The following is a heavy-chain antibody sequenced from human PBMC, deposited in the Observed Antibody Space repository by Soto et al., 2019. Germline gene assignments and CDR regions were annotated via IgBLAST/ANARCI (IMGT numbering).Heavy chain of an antibody. CDR3: AREGEPYSSGCRNCGAYDF. V-gene: IGHV3-7*01. Sequence: EVQLVESGGGLVQPGGSLRLSCAASGFSFSSYWMSWVRQAPGKGLEWVANIKQDGSETDYVQSVKGRFTSSRDNARNSLYLQLNSPRVDDTAVYYCAREGEPYSSGCRNCGAYDFWGQGNLVAVSS. CDR1: GFSFSSYW. J-gene: IGHJ4*02. CDR2: IKQDGSET. D-gene: IGHD6-19*01.